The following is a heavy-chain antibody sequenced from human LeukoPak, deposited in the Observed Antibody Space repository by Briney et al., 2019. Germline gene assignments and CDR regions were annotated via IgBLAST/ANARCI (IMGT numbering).Heavy chain of an antibody. Sequence: GGSLRLSCAASGFTFSSYAMSWVRQAPGKGLEWVSAISGSGGSTYYADSVKGRFTISRDNSKNTLYLQMNSLRAEDTAVYYCAKDVGIAVAGTHLDYWGQGTLVTVSS. CDR1: GFTFSSYA. CDR2: ISGSGGST. J-gene: IGHJ4*02. V-gene: IGHV3-23*01. CDR3: AKDVGIAVAGTHLDY. D-gene: IGHD6-19*01.